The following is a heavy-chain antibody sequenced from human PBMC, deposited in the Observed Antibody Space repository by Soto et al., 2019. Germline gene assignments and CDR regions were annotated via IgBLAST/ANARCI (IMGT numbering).Heavy chain of an antibody. J-gene: IGHJ4*02. CDR1: GYTFSKYD. D-gene: IGHD3-3*01. CDR3: VRQYFDFWTDYPDFDY. V-gene: IGHV1-18*04. Sequence: QVPLVQSGAEMKRPGASVTVSCKASGYTFSKYDVSWVRQAPGQGLEWLGLISPNSGRASYSEKFQGRVTMSTDTPTTKAYMELRSLRSDDTAVYYCVRQYFDFWTDYPDFDYWGQGTLVTVSS. CDR2: ISPNSGRA.